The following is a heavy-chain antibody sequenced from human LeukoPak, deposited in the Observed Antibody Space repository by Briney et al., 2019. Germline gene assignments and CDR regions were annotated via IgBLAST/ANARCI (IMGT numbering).Heavy chain of an antibody. CDR2: ISSSSSYI. J-gene: IGHJ4*02. V-gene: IGHV3-21*04. CDR3: AKVSAATIKLIFDY. Sequence: GSLRLSCAASGFTFSSHTINWVRQAPGKGLEWVSSISSSSSYIYYADSVKGRLTISRDNAKNSLYLQMNSLRAEDTAVYYCAKVSAATIKLIFDYWGQGTLVTVSS. D-gene: IGHD5-12*01. CDR1: GFTFSSHT.